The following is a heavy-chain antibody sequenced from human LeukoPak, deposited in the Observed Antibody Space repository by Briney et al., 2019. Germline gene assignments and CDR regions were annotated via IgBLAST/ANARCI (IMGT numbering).Heavy chain of an antibody. D-gene: IGHD4-23*01. CDR3: ARDNSIGGRGWWFDP. V-gene: IGHV1-46*01. J-gene: IGHJ5*02. CDR1: GYTFTNYY. Sequence: GASVKVSCKASGYTFTNYYMHWVRQAPGQGLEWMGLINPSGGSTSYAEKFQGRVIMTRGMSTTTDYMELSSLRSEDTAVYYCARDNSIGGRGWWFDPWGQGTLVTVSS. CDR2: INPSGGST.